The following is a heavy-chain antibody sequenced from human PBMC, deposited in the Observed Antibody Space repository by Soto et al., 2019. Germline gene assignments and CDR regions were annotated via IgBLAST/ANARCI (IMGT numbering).Heavy chain of an antibody. V-gene: IGHV4-59*01. J-gene: IGHJ4*02. D-gene: IGHD1-26*01. CDR1: GGSLSSYY. CDR2: IYYSGST. Sequence: SETLSLTCTVSGGSLSSYYWSWIRQPPGKGLEWIGYIYYSGSTNYNPSLKSRVTISVDTSKNQFSLKLSSVTAADTAVCYCARRYGGNFDYWGQGTLVTVSS. CDR3: ARRYGGNFDY.